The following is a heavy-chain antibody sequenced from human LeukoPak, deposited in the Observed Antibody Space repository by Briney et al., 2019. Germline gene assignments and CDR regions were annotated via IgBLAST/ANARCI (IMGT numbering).Heavy chain of an antibody. V-gene: IGHV3-23*01. CDR2: ISGSGGST. CDR1: GFTFSSYA. CDR3: AKDSSYYDSSGYSHDAFDI. Sequence: GRSLRLSCAASGFTFSSYAMSWVRQAPGKGLEWVSAISGSGGSTYYADSVKGRFTISRDNSKNTLYLQMNSLRAEDTAVYYCAKDSSYYDSSGYSHDAFDIWGQGTMVTVSS. J-gene: IGHJ3*02. D-gene: IGHD3-22*01.